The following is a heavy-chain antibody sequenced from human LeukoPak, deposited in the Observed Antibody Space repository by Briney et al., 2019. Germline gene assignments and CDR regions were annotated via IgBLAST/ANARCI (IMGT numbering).Heavy chain of an antibody. J-gene: IGHJ4*01. CDR3: ARLKDDVTKLDY. D-gene: IGHD2-8*01. Sequence: GGSLRLSCVASGFTFSTYWMSWVRQAPGKGLEWVANINQDGSQKRYVDSVQGRFTISRDNTKNSLFLQMNSLRAEDTAVYYCARLKDDVTKLDYWGHGTLVTVSS. CDR2: INQDGSQK. CDR1: GFTFSTYW. V-gene: IGHV3-7*01.